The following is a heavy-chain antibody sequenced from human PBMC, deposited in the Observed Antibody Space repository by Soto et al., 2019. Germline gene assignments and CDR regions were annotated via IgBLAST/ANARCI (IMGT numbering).Heavy chain of an antibody. CDR1: GYPFSKYG. Sequence: QLQLVQSGGEVKKPGASVRVSCEAYGYPFSKYGISWIRQAPGQGLEWMGWIKPDNGNTDYAQKFQGRVTMTTDTSSNTAYMELRSLSSADTAVYYCATSYDSGFDPWGQGTLVSVSS. CDR3: ATSYDSGFDP. V-gene: IGHV1-18*04. J-gene: IGHJ5*02. D-gene: IGHD3-3*01. CDR2: IKPDNGNT.